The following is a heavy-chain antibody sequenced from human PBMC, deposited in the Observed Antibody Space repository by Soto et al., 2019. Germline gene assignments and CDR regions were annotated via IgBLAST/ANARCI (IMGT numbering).Heavy chain of an antibody. CDR3: ASSKRGWAPFDP. V-gene: IGHV3-21*01. CDR1: GFTFSSYS. D-gene: IGHD6-19*01. Sequence: GGSLRLSCAASGFTFSSYSMNWVRQAPGKGLEWVSSISSSSSYIYYADSVKGRFTISRDNAKNSLYLQMNSLRAEDTAVYYCASSKRGWAPFDPWGQGTLVTVSS. CDR2: ISSSSSYI. J-gene: IGHJ5*02.